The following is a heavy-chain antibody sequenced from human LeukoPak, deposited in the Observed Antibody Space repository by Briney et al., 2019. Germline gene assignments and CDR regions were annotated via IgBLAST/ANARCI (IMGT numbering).Heavy chain of an antibody. D-gene: IGHD3-10*01. CDR3: VRDGEGVAISVNYWFDP. CDR1: GFTFTSYD. V-gene: IGHV1-8*01. Sequence: ASVTVSCKASGFTFTSYDINWVRQASGQGLEWMGWMNPNTGDTGHAQKFQGRVTMTRDISISTAYMELRGLRSEDTAIYYCVRDGEGVAISVNYWFDPWGQGTLVTVSS. J-gene: IGHJ5*02. CDR2: MNPNTGDT.